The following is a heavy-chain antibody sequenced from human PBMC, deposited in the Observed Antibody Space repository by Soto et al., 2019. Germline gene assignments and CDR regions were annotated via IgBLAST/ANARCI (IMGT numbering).Heavy chain of an antibody. V-gene: IGHV3-21*01. CDR2: ISSSSSYI. Sequence: GGSLRLSCAASGFTFSSYSMNWVRQAPGKGLEWVSSISSSSSYIYYADSVKGRFTISRDNAKNSLYLQMNSLRAEDTAVYYCARDGLIGVATIIGYYYYMDVWGKGTTVTVSS. CDR3: ARDGLIGVATIIGYYYYMDV. CDR1: GFTFSSYS. D-gene: IGHD5-12*01. J-gene: IGHJ6*03.